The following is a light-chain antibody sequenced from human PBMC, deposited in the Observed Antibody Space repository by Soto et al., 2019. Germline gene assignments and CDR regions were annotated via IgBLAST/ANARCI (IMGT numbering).Light chain of an antibody. Sequence: DIVMTQSPDSLAVSLGERSTISCKSSQSVFYRTDNKDFIAWYQQRPGQPPKLLISWASTRESGVPDRFSGSGSGTDFTLTNSSPQPEDGALYYCQQYYATPYTVGRGTKLQIK. V-gene: IGKV4-1*01. CDR1: QSVFYRTDNKDF. CDR2: WAS. J-gene: IGKJ2*01. CDR3: QQYYATPYT.